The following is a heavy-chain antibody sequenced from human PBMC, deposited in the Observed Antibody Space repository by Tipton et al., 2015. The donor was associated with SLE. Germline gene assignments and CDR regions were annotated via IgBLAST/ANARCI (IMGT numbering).Heavy chain of an antibody. CDR1: GFTFTTYG. Sequence: GSLRLSCAASGFTFTTYGMHWVRQATGKGLEWVDFIRYDGTNKFYTDSVRGRFIISRDISQNTLDLQMNSLTVEDTAVYYCAKVLKVYYDKSGWDLWGQGTLVTVSS. CDR2: IRYDGTNK. D-gene: IGHD3-22*01. J-gene: IGHJ5*02. V-gene: IGHV3-30*02. CDR3: AKVLKVYYDKSGWDL.